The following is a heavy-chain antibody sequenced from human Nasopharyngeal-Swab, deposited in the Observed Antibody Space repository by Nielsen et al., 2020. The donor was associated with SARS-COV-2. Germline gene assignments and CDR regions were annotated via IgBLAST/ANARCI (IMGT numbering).Heavy chain of an antibody. CDR3: VRDLYYGFDH. V-gene: IGHV3-48*04. Sequence: GESLKISCEASGFSFDNFPMNWVRRAPGRGLEWISNIRTSVEGGMFYADSVKGRFTISRDDAKSSLFPQMNSLRVEDTAVYYCVRDLYYGFDHWGQGTLVTVSS. CDR1: GFSFDNFP. D-gene: IGHD3-10*01. J-gene: IGHJ4*02. CDR2: IRTSVEGGM.